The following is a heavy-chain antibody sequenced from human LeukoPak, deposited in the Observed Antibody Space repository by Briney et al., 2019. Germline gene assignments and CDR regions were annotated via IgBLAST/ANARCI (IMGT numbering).Heavy chain of an antibody. CDR3: VGSYAEGELSLSANF. CDR1: GDSISSRDYF. CDR2: IDYIGKT. V-gene: IGHV4-30-4*01. D-gene: IGHD3-16*02. J-gene: IGHJ4*02. Sequence: YPSETLSLTCSVSGDSISSRDYFWSWIRQPPGKGLEYIGYIDYIGKTYYNPSLQNRLTISSDMSKKAFSLRLNSVTAADTAVYYCVGSYAEGELSLSANFWGRGILVTVSS.